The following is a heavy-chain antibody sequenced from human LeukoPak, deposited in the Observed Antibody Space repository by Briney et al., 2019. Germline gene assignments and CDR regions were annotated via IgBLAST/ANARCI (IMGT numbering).Heavy chain of an antibody. Sequence: SETLSLTCGVSGDSITSGGYYWAWLRQPPGKGLEWIGSVYYTGSIKYNPSLKGRVSISRDMSKNQFSLNVNSVDATDTAVYYCARPDYAAWFDPWGQGTLVTVSS. CDR3: ARPDYAAWFDP. V-gene: IGHV4-39*07. CDR1: GDSITSGGYY. CDR2: VYYTGSI. J-gene: IGHJ5*02. D-gene: IGHD4/OR15-4a*01.